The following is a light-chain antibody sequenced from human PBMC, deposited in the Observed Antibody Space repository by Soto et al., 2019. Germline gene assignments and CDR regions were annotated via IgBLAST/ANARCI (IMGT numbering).Light chain of an antibody. Sequence: DIVLTQSPGTLSLSPGERATLSCRASQSVNSNYLAWYQQKPGQTPRLLIYGASSRATGIPDRFSGSGSGTDFTLTITRLEPEDFAVYYCQLYGSSPIFTFGPGTKVDIK. CDR1: QSVNSNY. V-gene: IGKV3-20*01. CDR3: QLYGSSPIFT. J-gene: IGKJ3*01. CDR2: GAS.